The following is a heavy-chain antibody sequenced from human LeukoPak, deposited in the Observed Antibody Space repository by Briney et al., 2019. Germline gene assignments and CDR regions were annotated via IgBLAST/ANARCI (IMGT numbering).Heavy chain of an antibody. Sequence: SETLSLTCAVYGGSFSGYYWSWIRQPPGKGLEWIGEINHSGSTNYNPSLKSRVTISVDTSKNQFSLKLSSVTAADAAVYYCARASYGGYYFDYWGQGTLVTVSS. J-gene: IGHJ4*02. CDR2: INHSGST. CDR1: GGSFSGYY. D-gene: IGHD5-18*01. V-gene: IGHV4-34*01. CDR3: ARASYGGYYFDY.